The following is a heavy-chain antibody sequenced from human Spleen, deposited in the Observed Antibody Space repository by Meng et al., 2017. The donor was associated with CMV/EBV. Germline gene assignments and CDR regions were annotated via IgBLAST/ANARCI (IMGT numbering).Heavy chain of an antibody. Sequence: ASVKVSCKASGYTFIGYYIHWVRQAPGQGLEWMGWINPNPNSGDTKYAQKFQGRVTMTRDTSISTADMELSRLRSDDTAVYYCARDERSYDFWSGYYNYYYYGMDVWGQGTSVTVSS. CDR2: INPNPNSGDT. CDR1: GYTFIGYY. CDR3: ARDERSYDFWSGYYNYYYYGMDV. V-gene: IGHV1-2*02. J-gene: IGHJ6*02. D-gene: IGHD3-3*01.